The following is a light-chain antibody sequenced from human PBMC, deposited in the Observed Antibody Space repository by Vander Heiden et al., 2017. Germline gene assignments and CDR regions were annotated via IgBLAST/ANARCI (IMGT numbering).Light chain of an antibody. Sequence: SSQLTQDPAVSVSLVQTVRITCHGDSLRNYYASWYQQEPGQTPLLVIYGYNNRPAGIPDRFSGSSSGDTTSLTITGAQALDEADYYCNSRDTSGDHVVFGGGTKLTVL. J-gene: IGLJ2*01. V-gene: IGLV3-19*01. CDR2: GYN. CDR1: SLRNYY. CDR3: NSRDTSGDHVV.